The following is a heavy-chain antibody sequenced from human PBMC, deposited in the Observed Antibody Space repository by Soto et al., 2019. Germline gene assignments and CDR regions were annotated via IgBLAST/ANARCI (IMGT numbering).Heavy chain of an antibody. V-gene: IGHV4-31*03. CDR3: ARVNYIAVAGTPYYYYYMDV. CDR2: IYYSGST. Sequence: QVQLQESGPGLVKPSQTLSLTCTVSGGSISSGGYYWSWIRQHPGKGLEWIGYIYYSGSTYYNPSLKSRVTISVDTSKNQFSLKLSSVTAPDTAVYYCARVNYIAVAGTPYYYYYMDVWGKGTTVTVSS. J-gene: IGHJ6*03. CDR1: GGSISSGGYY. D-gene: IGHD6-19*01.